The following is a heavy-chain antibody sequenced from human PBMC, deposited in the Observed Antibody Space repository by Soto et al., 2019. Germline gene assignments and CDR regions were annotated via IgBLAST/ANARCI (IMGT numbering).Heavy chain of an antibody. D-gene: IGHD3-9*01. J-gene: IGHJ6*02. CDR2: IVVGTGNT. Sequence: ASVKVSCKASGFPLSNSAVQWVRQARGQRLEWIGRIVVGTGNTDYAQKFQERVTITRDMSTRTAYMELSSLRSEDTAVYYCATNTPVTGWFKSYHSNGMDLRGPGTTRTVSS. CDR3: ATNTPVTGWFKSYHSNGMDL. V-gene: IGHV1-58*01. CDR1: GFPLSNSA.